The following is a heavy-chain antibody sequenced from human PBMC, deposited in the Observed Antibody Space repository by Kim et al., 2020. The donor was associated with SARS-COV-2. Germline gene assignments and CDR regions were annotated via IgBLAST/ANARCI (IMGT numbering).Heavy chain of an antibody. Sequence: SETLSLTCTVSGGSISNYYWSWIRQSPGKGLEWIGYIFYSGSTNYNPSLKSRVTISVDTSMNQFSLKLSSVTAADTAVYYCARVYYYDSSRYFDYWGQGTLVTVSS. CDR1: GGSISNYY. J-gene: IGHJ4*02. CDR3: ARVYYYDSSRYFDY. CDR2: IFYSGST. V-gene: IGHV4-59*01. D-gene: IGHD3-22*01.